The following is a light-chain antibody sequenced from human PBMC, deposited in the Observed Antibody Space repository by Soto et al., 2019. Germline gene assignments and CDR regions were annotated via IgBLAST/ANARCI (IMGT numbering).Light chain of an antibody. J-gene: IGKJ1*01. CDR3: KQYNSYWT. CDR2: KAS. V-gene: IGKV1-5*03. CDR1: QSISSW. Sequence: DIQMTQSPSTLSASVGDRVTITCRASQSISSWLAWYQQKPGKAPKLLIYKASNLESGVPSRFIGSGSGTEFTLTIISLQPDDFATYYCKQYNSYWTFGQGTKVEIK.